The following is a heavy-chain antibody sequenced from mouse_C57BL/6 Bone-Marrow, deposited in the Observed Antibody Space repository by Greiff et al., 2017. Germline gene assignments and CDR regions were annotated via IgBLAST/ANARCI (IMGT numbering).Heavy chain of an antibody. CDR1: GYTFTNYW. J-gene: IGHJ1*03. D-gene: IGHD1-1*01. CDR2: IYPGGGYT. CDR3: ARGNYYGSSYEYFDV. Sequence: QVQLQQSGAELVRPGTSVKMSCKASGYTFTNYWIGWAKQRPGHGLEWIGDIYPGGGYTNYNEKFKGKATLTEDKSSSTAYMQFSSLTSEDSAIYYCARGNYYGSSYEYFDVWGTGTTVTVSS. V-gene: IGHV1-63*01.